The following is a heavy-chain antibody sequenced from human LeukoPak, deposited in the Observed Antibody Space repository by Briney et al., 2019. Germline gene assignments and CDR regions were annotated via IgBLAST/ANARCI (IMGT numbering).Heavy chain of an antibody. Sequence: GGSLRLSCAASGFTFSSYAMSWVRQAPGKGLEWVSAISGSGGSTYYADSVRGRFTISRDNSKNTLYLQMNSLRAEDTAVYYCAKGVGATPDAFDIWGQGTMVTVSS. CDR1: GFTFSSYA. D-gene: IGHD1-26*01. CDR3: AKGVGATPDAFDI. CDR2: ISGSGGST. J-gene: IGHJ3*02. V-gene: IGHV3-23*01.